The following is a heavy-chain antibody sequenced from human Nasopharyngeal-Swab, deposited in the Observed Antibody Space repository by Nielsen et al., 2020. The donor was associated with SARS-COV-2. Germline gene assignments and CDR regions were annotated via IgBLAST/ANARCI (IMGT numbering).Heavy chain of an antibody. CDR1: GFIFSTYG. CDR2: SWYDGRNA. Sequence: GGSLRLSCAASGFIFSTYGMHWVRQAPGKGLGWVAVSWYDGRNAQYSDSLKGRVTVSRDNSRNTLDLQIKSLRVDDTAVYYCTKDTSGWAAKFDAWGQGALVTVSP. J-gene: IGHJ5*02. CDR3: TKDTSGWAAKFDA. V-gene: IGHV3-33*06. D-gene: IGHD6-19*01.